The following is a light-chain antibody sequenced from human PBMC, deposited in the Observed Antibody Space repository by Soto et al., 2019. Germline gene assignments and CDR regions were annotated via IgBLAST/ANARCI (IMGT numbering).Light chain of an antibody. CDR2: KAD. Sequence: DIQMTQSPSTMSASVGDRVAITCRASDNIAPWVAWYQQKPGKAHKLLIYKADNLADEVQSRSAGSGSGTDFTLTITRLQPDDFATYYCKHYNSFSRTFGQGTKVDIK. CDR1: DNIAPW. J-gene: IGKJ1*01. CDR3: KHYNSFSRT. V-gene: IGKV1-5*03.